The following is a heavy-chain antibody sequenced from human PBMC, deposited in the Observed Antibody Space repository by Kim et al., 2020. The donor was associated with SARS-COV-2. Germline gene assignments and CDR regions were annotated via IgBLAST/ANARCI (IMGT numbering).Heavy chain of an antibody. D-gene: IGHD5-18*01. CDR2: IYTSGST. J-gene: IGHJ6*02. CDR1: GGSISSYY. V-gene: IGHV4-4*07. CDR3: ARGFELWFPRHYYYGMDV. Sequence: SETLSLTCTVSGGSISSYYWSWIRQPAGKGLEWIGRIYTSGSTNYNPSLKSRVTMSVDTSKNQFSLKLSSVTAADTAVYYCARGFELWFPRHYYYGMDVWGQGTTVTVSS.